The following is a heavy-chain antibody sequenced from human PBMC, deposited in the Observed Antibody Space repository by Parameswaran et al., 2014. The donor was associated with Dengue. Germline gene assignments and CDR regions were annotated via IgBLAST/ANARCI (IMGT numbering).Heavy chain of an antibody. V-gene: IGHV4-31*02. Sequence: WIRQPPGKGLEWIGYIYYSGSTYYNPPLKSRVTISVDTSKNQFSLKLSSVTAADTAVYYCARDRPYSGLMDVWGQGTLVTVSS. CDR2: IYYSGST. D-gene: IGHD5-12*01. CDR3: ARDRPYSGLMDV. J-gene: IGHJ4*02.